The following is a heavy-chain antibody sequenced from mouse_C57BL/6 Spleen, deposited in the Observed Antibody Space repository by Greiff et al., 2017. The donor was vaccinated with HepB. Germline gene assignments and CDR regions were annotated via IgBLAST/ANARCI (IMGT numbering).Heavy chain of an antibody. D-gene: IGHD4-1*01. Sequence: QVQLQQSGAELARPGASVKLSCKASGYTFTSYGISWVKQRTGQGLEWIGEIYPRSGNTYYNEKFKGKATLTADKSSSTAYMELRSLTSEDSAVYFCAINWESWAWFAYWGQGTLVTVSA. CDR3: AINWESWAWFAY. J-gene: IGHJ3*01. CDR1: GYTFTSYG. CDR2: IYPRSGNT. V-gene: IGHV1-81*01.